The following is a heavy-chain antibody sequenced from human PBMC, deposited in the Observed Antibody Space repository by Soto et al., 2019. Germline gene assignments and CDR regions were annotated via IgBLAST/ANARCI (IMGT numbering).Heavy chain of an antibody. CDR3: ARRRAAASSRIYYFDS. V-gene: IGHV5-51*01. CDR1: AYNFASYW. J-gene: IGHJ4*02. CDR2: IYPGDSDT. D-gene: IGHD6-13*01. Sequence: GESLKISCKGSAYNFASYWIGWVRQMPGKGLEWMGFIYPGDSDTRYSPSFQGQVTISADKSISTACLQWSSLKASDTAMYYCARRRAAASSRIYYFDSWGQGTLVTVSS.